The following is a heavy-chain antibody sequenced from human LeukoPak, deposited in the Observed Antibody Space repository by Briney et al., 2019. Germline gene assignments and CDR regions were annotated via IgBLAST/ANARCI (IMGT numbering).Heavy chain of an antibody. Sequence: GGSLRLSCAASGFTFSSYAMSWVRQAPGKGLEWVTVIYTDGSTKYYADSVKGRFTISRDNSQNTLYLQMNSLRAEDTAVYYCARNSGGRRYYFTEWGQGTLSPSP. D-gene: IGHD3-10*01. V-gene: IGHV3-33*08. CDR2: IYTDGSTK. CDR3: ARNSGGRRYYFTE. J-gene: IGHJ4*02. CDR1: GFTFSSYA.